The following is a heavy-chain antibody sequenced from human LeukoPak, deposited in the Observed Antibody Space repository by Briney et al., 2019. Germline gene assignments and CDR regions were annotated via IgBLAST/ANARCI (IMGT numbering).Heavy chain of an antibody. CDR1: GGSFSGYY. Sequence: PSETLSLTCAVYGGSFSGYYWSWIRQPPGRGLEWIGEINHSGSTNYNPSLKSRVTISVDTSKNQFSLKLSSVTAADTAVYYCASLTTEGYWGQGTLVTVSS. D-gene: IGHD3-22*01. CDR2: INHSGST. J-gene: IGHJ4*02. V-gene: IGHV4-34*01. CDR3: ASLTTEGY.